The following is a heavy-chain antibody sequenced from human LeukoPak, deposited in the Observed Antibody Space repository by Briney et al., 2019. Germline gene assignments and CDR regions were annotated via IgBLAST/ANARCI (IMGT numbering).Heavy chain of an antibody. CDR2: INPNSGGT. D-gene: IGHD3-16*01. CDR3: ARAPLTGYYMDV. V-gene: IGHV1-2*02. Sequence: ASVKVSCKASGYTFTSYGISWVRQAPGQGLEWMGWINPNSGGTNYAQKFQGRVTMTRDTSISTAYMELSRLRSDDTAVYYCARAPLTGYYMDVWGKGTTVTVSS. J-gene: IGHJ6*03. CDR1: GYTFTSYG.